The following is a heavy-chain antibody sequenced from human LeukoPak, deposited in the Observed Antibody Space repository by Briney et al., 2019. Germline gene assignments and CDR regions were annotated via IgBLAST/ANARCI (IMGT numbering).Heavy chain of an antibody. V-gene: IGHV4-30-2*01. CDR1: GGSISSGGYS. Sequence: SETLSLTCTVSGGSISSGGYSWSWIRQPLGKGLEWIGNIYDSGGSYYNPSLKSRVTISVDKSKNQFSLKLSSVTAADTAVYYCARANPFDYWGQGTLVTVSS. J-gene: IGHJ4*02. CDR2: IYDSGGS. CDR3: ARANPFDY.